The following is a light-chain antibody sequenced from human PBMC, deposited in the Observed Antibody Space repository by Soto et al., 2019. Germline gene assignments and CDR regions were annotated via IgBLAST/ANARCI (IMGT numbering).Light chain of an antibody. CDR3: QQRNTWPLT. CDR1: QSISKY. V-gene: IGKV3-11*01. J-gene: IGKJ4*01. Sequence: EIVLTQSPATLSLSPGERATLSCRASQSISKYLAWYQQIPGQAPRLLIFDTFNRASGIPARFSGSGSGTDFTLTINSLEPEDFAIYYCQQRNTWPLTFGGGTKVEIK. CDR2: DTF.